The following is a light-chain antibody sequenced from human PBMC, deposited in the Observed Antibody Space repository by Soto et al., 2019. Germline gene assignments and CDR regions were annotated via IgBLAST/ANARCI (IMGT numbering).Light chain of an antibody. CDR2: GAS. J-gene: IGKJ1*01. Sequence: EIVLTQSPGTLSLSPRERATLSCRASQSVSNNYLAWYQHRPGQAPRLLIYGASTRAPGIPDRFSGSGSGTDFTLTISRLEPEDIAVYYCQQYAASPRTSGQGNNVEV. CDR1: QSVSNNY. V-gene: IGKV3-20*01. CDR3: QQYAASPRT.